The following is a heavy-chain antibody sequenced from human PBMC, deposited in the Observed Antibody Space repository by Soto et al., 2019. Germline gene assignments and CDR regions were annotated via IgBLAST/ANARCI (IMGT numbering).Heavy chain of an antibody. V-gene: IGHV3-74*01. CDR3: ARGGSTDFYCLLDL. CDR1: GFSLSKYW. J-gene: IGHJ5*02. D-gene: IGHD3-16*01. CDR2: VNGDGSST. Sequence: EVQLVESGGASVQPGGSLRLSCAASGFSLSKYWMHWVRQAPGKGLEWVSRVNGDGSSTTYADSVSGRFIISRDNAKNTVFLQMSSLRAEETARYYCARGGSTDFYCLLDLWGQGTQVIVSS.